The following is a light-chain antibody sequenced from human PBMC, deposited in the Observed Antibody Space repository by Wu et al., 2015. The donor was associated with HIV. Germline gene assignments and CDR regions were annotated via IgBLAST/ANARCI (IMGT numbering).Light chain of an antibody. V-gene: IGKV3-15*01. Sequence: EIVLTQSPATLSVSPGERATLSCRASQSVISNYFAWYQQKPGQAPKLLIYGSSTRATGIPARFSGSGSGTEFTLTISSLQSEDFAVYYCQQYNDWPPLLTFGGGTKVEIK. CDR1: QSVISN. CDR2: GSS. CDR3: QQYNDWPPLLT. J-gene: IGKJ4*01.